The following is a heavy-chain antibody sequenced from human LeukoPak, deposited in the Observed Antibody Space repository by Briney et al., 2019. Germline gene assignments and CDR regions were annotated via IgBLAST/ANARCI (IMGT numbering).Heavy chain of an antibody. CDR2: FNPSGGTT. Sequence: ASVKVSCEASGYTFTSYYMYWVRQAPGQGLEWMGIFNPSGGTTSYAQKFRGRVTMTRDTSTSTVYMELSSLRSEDTAVYYCARDRGITGTSDGFDIWGQGTMVTVSS. D-gene: IGHD1-20*01. J-gene: IGHJ3*02. V-gene: IGHV1-46*01. CDR3: ARDRGITGTSDGFDI. CDR1: GYTFTSYY.